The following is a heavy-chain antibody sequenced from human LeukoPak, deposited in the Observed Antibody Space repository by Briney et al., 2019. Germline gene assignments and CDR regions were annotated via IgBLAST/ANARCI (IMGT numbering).Heavy chain of an antibody. D-gene: IGHD5-24*01. J-gene: IGHJ3*01. CDR3: TSRGFRLPLDAFDV. CDR1: GGPITRSAYY. CDR2: IYSNGDT. V-gene: IGHV4-39*01. Sequence: PSETLSLTCTVSGGPITRSAYYWVWVRQSPGRGLEWLGGIYSNGDTYYNPSFESRVTIAIETSKNQFSLKMTSVTAADTAAYYCTSRGFRLPLDAFDVWGQGTRVAVSS.